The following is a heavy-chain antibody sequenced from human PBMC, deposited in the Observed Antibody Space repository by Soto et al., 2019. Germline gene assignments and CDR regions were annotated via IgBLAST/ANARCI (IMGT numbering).Heavy chain of an antibody. CDR1: GFTFSSYG. D-gene: IGHD6-13*01. V-gene: IGHV3-33*01. J-gene: IGHJ4*02. CDR2: IWYDGSNK. Sequence: GGSLRLSCAASGFTFSSYGMHWVRQAPGKGLEWVAVIWYDGSNKYYADSVKGRFTISRDNSKNTLYLQMNSLRAEDTAVYYCARDSEEQLVRYDFPSCPDYWGQGTLVTVSS. CDR3: ARDSEEQLVRYDFPSCPDY.